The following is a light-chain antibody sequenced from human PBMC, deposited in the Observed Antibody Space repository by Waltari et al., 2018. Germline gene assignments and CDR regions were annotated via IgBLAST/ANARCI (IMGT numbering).Light chain of an antibody. CDR1: QDVSYY. CDR3: QQAHSFPLT. Sequence: DIQMTQSPSSVSASVGDRVPITCRASQDVSYYLAWYQQKPGKAPTLLIHAASNLESGVPSRFRGRGSGTDFTLTISSLQPEDFATYYCQQAHSFPLTFGQGTRLEIK. CDR2: AAS. J-gene: IGKJ5*01. V-gene: IGKV1D-12*01.